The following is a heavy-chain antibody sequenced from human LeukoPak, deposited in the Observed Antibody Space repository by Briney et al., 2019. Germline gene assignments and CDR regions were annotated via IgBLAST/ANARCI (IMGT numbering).Heavy chain of an antibody. D-gene: IGHD1-26*01. CDR1: GFTLSRYW. J-gene: IGHJ5*02. CDR2: IKQDGSDK. CDR3: AQWGGGLSGWYH. Sequence: PGGSLSLSCAVSGFTLSRYWMSWVRQAPGKGLEWVANIKQDGSDKYYVDSVKVRFTISRDNAKNSLYLQMNSLRADDTAVYYCAQWGGGLSGWYHWGQGTLVTVSS. V-gene: IGHV3-7*02.